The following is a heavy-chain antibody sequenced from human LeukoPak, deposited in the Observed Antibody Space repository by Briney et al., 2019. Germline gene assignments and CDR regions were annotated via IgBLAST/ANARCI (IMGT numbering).Heavy chain of an antibody. D-gene: IGHD3-10*01. Sequence: ASVKVSCKASGYTFTGYYMHWVRQAPGQGLEWMGWINPNSGGTNYAQKFQGRVTMTRDTSISTAYMELSRLRSVDTAVYYCARARYYYGSGSYYWFDPWGQGTLVTVSS. CDR1: GYTFTGYY. CDR2: INPNSGGT. J-gene: IGHJ5*02. V-gene: IGHV1-2*02. CDR3: ARARYYYGSGSYYWFDP.